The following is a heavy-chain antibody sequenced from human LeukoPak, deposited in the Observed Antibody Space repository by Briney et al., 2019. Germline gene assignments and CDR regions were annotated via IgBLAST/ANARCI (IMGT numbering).Heavy chain of an antibody. D-gene: IGHD2-8*01. CDR3: GRGGNGIDI. Sequence: GGSLRLSCAACGFTFSDYLMHWVRQAPGKGLVWVSRINSDESNTNSYGAFVKGRFIISRDNAKNTLYLQMNSLRAVDTAVYICGRGGNGIDIWGQGTTVIVSS. CDR2: INSDESNT. V-gene: IGHV3-74*01. CDR1: GFTFSDYL. J-gene: IGHJ3*02.